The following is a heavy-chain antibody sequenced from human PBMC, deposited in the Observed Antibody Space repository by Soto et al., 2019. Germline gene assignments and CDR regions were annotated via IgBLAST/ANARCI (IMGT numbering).Heavy chain of an antibody. D-gene: IGHD1-26*01. J-gene: IGHJ4*02. CDR3: AREGLLGMGVYYFDY. V-gene: IGHV4-59*01. CDR1: GGSISSYY. Sequence: SETLSLTCTFSGGSISSYYWSWIRQPPGKGLEWIGYIYYSGSTNYNPSLKSRVTISVDTSKNQFSLKLSSVTAADTAVYYCAREGLLGMGVYYFDYWGQGTLVTVSS. CDR2: IYYSGST.